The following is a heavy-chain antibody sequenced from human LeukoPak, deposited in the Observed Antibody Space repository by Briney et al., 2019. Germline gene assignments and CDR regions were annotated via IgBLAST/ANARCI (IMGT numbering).Heavy chain of an antibody. CDR2: IYYSGST. D-gene: IGHD1-1*01. CDR1: GGSISSYY. V-gene: IGHV4-59*05. Sequence: SETLSLTCTVSGGSISSYYWNWIRQPPGKGLEWIGSIYYSGSTYYNPSLKSRVTISVDTSKNQFSLKLNSVTAADTAVYYCARHGTNGPFDYWGQGTLVTVSS. CDR3: ARHGTNGPFDY. J-gene: IGHJ4*02.